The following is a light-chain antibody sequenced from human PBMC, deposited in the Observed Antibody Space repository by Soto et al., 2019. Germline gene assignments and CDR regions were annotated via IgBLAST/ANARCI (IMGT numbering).Light chain of an antibody. CDR2: GAS. V-gene: IGKV3-20*01. CDR3: QQYGSSLRT. CDR1: QSVSSSY. J-gene: IGKJ1*01. Sequence: EIVLTQYPGTLSLSPGERATLSCRASQSVSSSYLAWYQQKPGQAPRLLIYGASSRATGIPDRFSGSGSGTDFTLTISRLEPEDFAVYYCQQYGSSLRTFGQGTKVDI.